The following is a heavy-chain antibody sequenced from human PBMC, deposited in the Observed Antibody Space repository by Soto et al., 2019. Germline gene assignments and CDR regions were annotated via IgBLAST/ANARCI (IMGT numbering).Heavy chain of an antibody. V-gene: IGHV2-5*02. CDR1: GFSLTTSGVG. D-gene: IGHD3-3*01. Sequence: QITLNESGPTVVKPAETLTLTCTFSGFSLTTSGVGVGWIRQSPGKAPEWLALIYWDDDKRYSASLQSRLTFTMDTSRNRVVLTMASVDPAETAIYYCAHWILRTVFGLVTTTAIYFDFWGQGTPVVVSS. CDR3: AHWILRTVFGLVTTTAIYFDF. J-gene: IGHJ4*02. CDR2: IYWDDDK.